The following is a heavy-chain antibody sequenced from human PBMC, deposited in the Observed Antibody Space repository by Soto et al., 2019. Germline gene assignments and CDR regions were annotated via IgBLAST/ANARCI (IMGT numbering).Heavy chain of an antibody. D-gene: IGHD2-15*01. CDR2: ISASGRDT. CDR1: GFPFSNFA. CDR3: AKGKTSGGYYFDE. Sequence: GWSLRLSCAASGFPFSNFAMSLVRQAPGRGLEWVSGISASGRDTYYADSVKDRFTVSRDNSKNTLYLQMNSLRAEDTAIYYCAKGKTSGGYYFDEWCQGHXVTVSS. J-gene: IGHJ4*02. V-gene: IGHV3-23*01.